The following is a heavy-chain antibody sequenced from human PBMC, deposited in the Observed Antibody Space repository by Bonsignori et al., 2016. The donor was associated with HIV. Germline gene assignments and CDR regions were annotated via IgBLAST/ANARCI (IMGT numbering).Heavy chain of an antibody. CDR3: ARGRWLHSRSYYFDS. Sequence: EVQLVESGGRLVQPGGSLRLSCVASGFSFKDYEMNWVRQAPGKGLEWPSYITTSGTMIKYADSVKGRFTISRDDATDSLNLQMTGLRVEDTAVYYCARGRWLHSRSYYFDSWGQG. CDR2: ITTSGTMI. CDR1: GFSFKDYE. J-gene: IGHJ4*02. D-gene: IGHD5-24*01. V-gene: IGHV3-48*03.